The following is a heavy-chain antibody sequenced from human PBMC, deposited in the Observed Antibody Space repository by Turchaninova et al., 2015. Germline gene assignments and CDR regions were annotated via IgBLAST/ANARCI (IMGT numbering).Heavy chain of an antibody. Sequence: EVKVGGSGGGVGQPWGARILSWEASRMHFMRYGRAWGRLGAGQGLEWVGKIRPDGSASWYLESVMGRFMISRDNAKKSLYLQMDSLRVEDTAVYYCATSEEPEDYWGQGALVTVSS. CDR2: IRPDGSAS. CDR3: ATSEEPEDY. D-gene: IGHD1-14*01. J-gene: IGHJ4*02. V-gene: IGHV3-7*03. CDR1: RMHFMRYG.